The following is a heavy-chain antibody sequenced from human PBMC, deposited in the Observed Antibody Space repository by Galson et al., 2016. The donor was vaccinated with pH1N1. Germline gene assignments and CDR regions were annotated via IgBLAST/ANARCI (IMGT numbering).Heavy chain of an antibody. CDR3: ARVRYQLLPGHY. CDR1: GYTFTSYG. J-gene: IGHJ4*02. Sequence: SGAEVKKPGASVKVSCKASGYTFTSYGISWVRQAPGQGLEWMGWISAYTGNTNYAQKLPGRVTMTTDTSTSTAFMELRSLRSDDTAVYYCARVRYQLLPGHYWGQGTLVTVSS. V-gene: IGHV1-18*01. D-gene: IGHD2-2*01. CDR2: ISAYTGNT.